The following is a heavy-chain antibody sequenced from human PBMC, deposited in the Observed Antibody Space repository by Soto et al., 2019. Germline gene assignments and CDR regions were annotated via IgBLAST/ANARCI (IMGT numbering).Heavy chain of an antibody. CDR2: ISYDGSNK. CDR1: GFTFSSYA. J-gene: IGHJ4*02. D-gene: IGHD3-22*01. Sequence: QVQLVESGGGVVQHGRSLRLSCAASGFTFSSYAMHWVRQAPGKGLEWVAVISYDGSNKYYADSVKGRFTISRDNSKNTLYLQMNSLRAEDTAVYYCARDPDSSGYYLVLDYWGQGTLVTVSS. V-gene: IGHV3-30-3*01. CDR3: ARDPDSSGYYLVLDY.